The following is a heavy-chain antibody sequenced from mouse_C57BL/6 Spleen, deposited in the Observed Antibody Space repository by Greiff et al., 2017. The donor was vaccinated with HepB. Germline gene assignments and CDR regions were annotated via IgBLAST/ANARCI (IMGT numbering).Heavy chain of an antibody. CDR1: GFSLTSYG. Sequence: QVQLQQSGPGLVQPSQSLSITCTVSGFSLTSYGVHWVRQSPGKGLEWLGVIWSGGSTDYNAAFISRLSISKDNSKSQVFFKMNSLQADDTAIYYCARSGVVAHWYFDVWGTGTTVTVSS. V-gene: IGHV2-2*01. CDR2: IWSGGST. J-gene: IGHJ1*03. D-gene: IGHD1-1*01. CDR3: ARSGVVAHWYFDV.